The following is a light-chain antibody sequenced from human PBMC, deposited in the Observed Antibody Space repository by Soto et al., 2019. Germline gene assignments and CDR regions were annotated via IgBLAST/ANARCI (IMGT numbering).Light chain of an antibody. V-gene: IGKV1-5*03. J-gene: IGKJ2*01. CDR3: QQYYSYST. CDR1: QSISTW. Sequence: DIQMTQSPSTLSASVGDRVTITCRASQSISTWLAWYQQKPGKVPKVLIYKASSLESGVPSRFSGSGSGTEFTLTISSLQPDDFATYYCQQYYSYSTFGQGTKLEIK. CDR2: KAS.